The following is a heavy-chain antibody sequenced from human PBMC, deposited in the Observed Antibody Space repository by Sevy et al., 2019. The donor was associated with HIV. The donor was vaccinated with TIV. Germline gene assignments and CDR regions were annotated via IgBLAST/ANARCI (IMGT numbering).Heavy chain of an antibody. J-gene: IGHJ3*02. D-gene: IGHD6-19*01. CDR3: AKDNHQVGSGWFGDAFDI. CDR1: GFTFNMYW. V-gene: IGHV3-7*01. CDR2: IKEDGSER. Sequence: GGSLRLSCAASGFTFNMYWMTWVRQAPGKGLEWVANIKEDGSERNYLDSVKGRFTISRDNPKNTLYLHMNSLRTEDTAVYYCAKDNHQVGSGWFGDAFDIWGQGTMVTVSS.